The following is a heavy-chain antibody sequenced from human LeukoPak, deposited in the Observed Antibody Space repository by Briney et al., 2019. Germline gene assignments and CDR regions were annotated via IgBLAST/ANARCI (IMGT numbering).Heavy chain of an antibody. V-gene: IGHV4-59*08. J-gene: IGHJ4*02. D-gene: IGHD5-24*01. CDR3: ARHVRSGYNFLDY. Sequence: PSETLSLTCTVSGVSMSNYYWSWIRQPPGKGLEWIGYIYFSGSSNYNPSLRSRVTMSVDTSKNQFSLKLRSVTAADTAVYYCARHVRSGYNFLDYWGQGNLVTVSS. CDR1: GVSMSNYY. CDR2: IYFSGSS.